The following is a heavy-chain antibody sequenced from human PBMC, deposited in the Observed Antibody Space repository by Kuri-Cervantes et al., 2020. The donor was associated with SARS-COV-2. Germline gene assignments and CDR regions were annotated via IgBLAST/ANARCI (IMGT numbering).Heavy chain of an antibody. Sequence: ASVKVSCKASGYTFTSYYMHWVRQAPGQGLEWMGIINPSGGSTSYAQKFQGRVTMTRDTSTSTVYMELSSLRSEDTAVYYCAYGGYYGPLPYYYGMDVWGQGTTVTVSS. CDR2: INPSGGST. CDR1: GYTFTSYY. J-gene: IGHJ6*02. V-gene: IGHV1-46*03. CDR3: AYGGYYGPLPYYYGMDV. D-gene: IGHD3-3*01.